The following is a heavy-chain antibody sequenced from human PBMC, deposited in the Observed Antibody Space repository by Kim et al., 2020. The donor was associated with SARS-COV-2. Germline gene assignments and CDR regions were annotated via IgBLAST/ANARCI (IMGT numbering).Heavy chain of an antibody. CDR2: ISSSGSTI. V-gene: IGHV3-48*03. CDR1: GFTFSSYE. J-gene: IGHJ6*02. CDR3: ARDGLMVRGVIINYYGMDV. Sequence: GGSLRLSCAASGFTFSSYEMNWVRQAPGKGLEWVSYISSSGSTIYYADSVKGRFTISRDNAKNSLYLQMNSLRAEDTAVYYCARDGLMVRGVIINYYGMDVWGQGTTVTVSS. D-gene: IGHD3-10*01.